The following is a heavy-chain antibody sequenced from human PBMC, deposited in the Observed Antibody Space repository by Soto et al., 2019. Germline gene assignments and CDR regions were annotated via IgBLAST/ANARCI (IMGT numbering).Heavy chain of an antibody. Sequence: GGSLNLSCSASGFTVDEYAMHWIRQVPGKGLEWVSGISWNSGRIGYADSVKGRFTISRDNAKKSLYLQMNSLRSEDTAFYYCAKDQGIGATPGTGGMDVWGQGTTVTVSS. V-gene: IGHV3-9*01. CDR2: ISWNSGRI. CDR3: AKDQGIGATPGTGGMDV. D-gene: IGHD6-13*01. CDR1: GFTVDEYA. J-gene: IGHJ6*02.